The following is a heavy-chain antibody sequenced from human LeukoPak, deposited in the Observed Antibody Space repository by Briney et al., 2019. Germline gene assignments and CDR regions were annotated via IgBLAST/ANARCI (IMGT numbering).Heavy chain of an antibody. CDR3: ARDSTGYGYEEWS. CDR1: GFTFSNHG. D-gene: IGHD5-18*01. J-gene: IGHJ4*02. Sequence: GGSLRLSCAVSGFTFSNHGMHWVRQAPGKGLEWVANIKQDGSEKYYVDSVKGRFTISRDNAKNSLYLQMNSLRAEDTALYYCARDSTGYGYEEWSWGQGTLVTVSS. CDR2: IKQDGSEK. V-gene: IGHV3-7*01.